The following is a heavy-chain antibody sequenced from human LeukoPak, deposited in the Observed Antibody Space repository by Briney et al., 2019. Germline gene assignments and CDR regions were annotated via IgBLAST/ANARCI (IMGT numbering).Heavy chain of an antibody. CDR2: IYTSGST. Sequence: SETLSLTCTVSGGSISSYYWSWIRQPAGKGLEWIGRIYTSGSTNYNPSLKSRVTMSVDTSKNQFSLKLSSVTAADTAVYYCARDLPYSSSWYGFVDYYYYGMDVWGQGTTVTVSS. V-gene: IGHV4-4*07. CDR1: GGSISSYY. CDR3: ARDLPYSSSWYGFVDYYYYGMDV. J-gene: IGHJ6*02. D-gene: IGHD6-13*01.